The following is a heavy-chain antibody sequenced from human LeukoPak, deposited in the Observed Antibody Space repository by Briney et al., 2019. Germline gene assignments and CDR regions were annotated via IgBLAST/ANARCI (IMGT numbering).Heavy chain of an antibody. V-gene: IGHV1-18*01. Sequence: ASVKVSCKASGYTFTRYGISWVRQAPGQGLAWMGWISAYNGNTNYAQKLQGRVTITTDTSTSTAYMELRSLRSDDTAVYYCARGAVAGTNWFDPWGQGTLVTVSS. J-gene: IGHJ5*02. CDR3: ARGAVAGTNWFDP. CDR1: GYTFTRYG. D-gene: IGHD6-19*01. CDR2: ISAYNGNT.